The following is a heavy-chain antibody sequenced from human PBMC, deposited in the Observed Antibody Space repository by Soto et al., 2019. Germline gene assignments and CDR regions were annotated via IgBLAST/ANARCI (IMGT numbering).Heavy chain of an antibody. CDR3: AKVPRYFDWLLYAYYFDY. Sequence: GGSLRLSCAASGFTFSSYAMSWVRQAPGKGLEWVSAISGSGGSTCYADSVKGRFTISRDNSKNTLYLQMNSLRAEDTAVYYCAKVPRYFDWLLYAYYFDYWGQGTLVTVSS. CDR2: ISGSGGST. D-gene: IGHD3-9*01. V-gene: IGHV3-23*01. CDR1: GFTFSSYA. J-gene: IGHJ4*02.